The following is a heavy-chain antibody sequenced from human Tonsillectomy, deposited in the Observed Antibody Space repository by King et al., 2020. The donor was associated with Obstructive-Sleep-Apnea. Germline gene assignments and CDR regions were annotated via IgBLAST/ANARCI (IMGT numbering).Heavy chain of an antibody. CDR2: IYGSGST. J-gene: IGHJ5*02. V-gene: IGHV4-59*08. D-gene: IGHD3-10*01. Sequence: LQLQESGPGPVKPSETLSLTCTVSGDSVSSHYCAWIRQPPGKGLEWIGYIYGSGSTNYNSSLRNRVTISLDTSKNQFSLQLRSVTVADTAVYYCARHIRGYFGGNWFDPWGQGTLVTVSS. CDR1: GDSVSSHY. CDR3: ARHIRGYFGGNWFDP.